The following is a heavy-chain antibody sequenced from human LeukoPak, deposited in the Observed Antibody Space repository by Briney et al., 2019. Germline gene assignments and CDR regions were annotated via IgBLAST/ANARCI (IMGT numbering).Heavy chain of an antibody. CDR2: ISGSGGST. D-gene: IGHD3-10*01. CDR3: AKPALSYGSGSYFDY. J-gene: IGHJ4*02. CDR1: GFTFSSYA. Sequence: GGSLGLSCAASGFTFSSYAMSWVRQAPGKGLEWVSAISGSGGSTYYADSVKGRFTISRDNSKNTLYLQMNSLRAEDTAVYYCAKPALSYGSGSYFDYWGQGTLVTVSS. V-gene: IGHV3-23*01.